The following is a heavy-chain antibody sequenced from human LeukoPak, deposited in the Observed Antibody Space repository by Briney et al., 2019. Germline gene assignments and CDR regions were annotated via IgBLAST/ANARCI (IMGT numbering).Heavy chain of an antibody. V-gene: IGHV3-23*01. J-gene: IGHJ4*02. CDR2: ISASGGST. Sequence: GGSLRLSCAASGFTFSDYAMTWVRQAPGKGLEWVSVISASGGSTYSVDSVKGRFTVSRDNSKNTLYLQMHSLRAEDTAIYYCARDSSSSSHKGFDYWGQGILVTVSS. CDR1: GFTFSDYA. CDR3: ARDSSSSSHKGFDY. D-gene: IGHD6-6*01.